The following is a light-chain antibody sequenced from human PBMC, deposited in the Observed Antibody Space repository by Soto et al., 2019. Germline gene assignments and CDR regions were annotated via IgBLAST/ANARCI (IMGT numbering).Light chain of an antibody. CDR2: EVN. CDR1: TSDVGSYKL. Sequence: QSALTQPASVSGSPGQSITISCTGTTSDVGSYKLVSWYQQHPGKAPKLIIFEVNKRPAGVSNRFSGSKSGNTASLTISGLKAEDEADYYCCSSGRSPTYVFGPGTKLTVL. V-gene: IGLV2-23*02. CDR3: CSSGRSPTYV. J-gene: IGLJ1*01.